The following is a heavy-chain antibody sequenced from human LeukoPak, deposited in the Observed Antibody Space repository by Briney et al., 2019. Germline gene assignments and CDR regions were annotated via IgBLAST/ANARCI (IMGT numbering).Heavy chain of an antibody. D-gene: IGHD6-13*01. J-gene: IGHJ6*03. V-gene: IGHV1-18*01. CDR3: ARAGRGSSWYYYYMDV. CDR2: ISAYNGNT. CDR1: GYTFTSYG. Sequence: ASVKVSCKASGYTFTSYGISWVRRAPGQGLEWMGWISAYNGNTNYAQKLQGRVTMTTDTSTSTAYMELRSLRSDDTAVYYCARAGRGSSWYYYYMDVWGKGTTVTVSS.